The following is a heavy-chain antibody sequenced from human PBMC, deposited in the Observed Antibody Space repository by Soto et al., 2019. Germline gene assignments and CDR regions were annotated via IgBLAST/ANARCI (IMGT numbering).Heavy chain of an antibody. CDR2: IWYDGSVK. V-gene: IGHV3-33*01. J-gene: IGHJ4*02. CDR3: ARADCGGQCPCDY. CDR1: GFTFGTYG. D-gene: IGHD2-21*01. Sequence: GGSLRLSCAASGFTFGTYGMHWVRQAPGKGLEWVAGIWYDGSVKTYADSVKGRFSISRDNSQNTVYLQMNTLRAGDTAVYYCARADCGGQCPCDYWGQGTLVTVSS.